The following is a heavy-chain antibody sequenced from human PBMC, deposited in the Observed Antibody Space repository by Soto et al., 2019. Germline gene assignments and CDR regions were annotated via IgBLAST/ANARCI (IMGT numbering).Heavy chain of an antibody. J-gene: IGHJ4*02. Sequence: QVQLQQWGAGLLKPSETLSLTCAVYGGSFSGYYWSWIRQPPGKGLEWIGEINHSGSTNYNPSLKSRVTISVDTSKNQFSLKLSSVTAEDTAVYYCARGLGFDSGSYYDGMRWKYFDYWGQGTLVTVSS. CDR2: INHSGST. CDR1: GGSFSGYY. V-gene: IGHV4-34*01. D-gene: IGHD1-26*01. CDR3: ARGLGFDSGSYYDGMRWKYFDY.